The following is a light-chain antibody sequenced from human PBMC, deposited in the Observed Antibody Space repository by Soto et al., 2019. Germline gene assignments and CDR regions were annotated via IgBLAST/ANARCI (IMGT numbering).Light chain of an antibody. J-gene: IGKJ1*01. V-gene: IGKV1-5*03. CDR3: QHYNSYSEA. CDR2: KAS. CDR1: QTISSW. Sequence: DIQMTQSPSTLSGSVGDRVTITCRASQTISSWLAWYQQKPGKAPKLLIYKASTLKSGVPSSFSGSGSGTEFTLTISSLQPDDFATYYCQHYNSYSEAFGQWTKVELK.